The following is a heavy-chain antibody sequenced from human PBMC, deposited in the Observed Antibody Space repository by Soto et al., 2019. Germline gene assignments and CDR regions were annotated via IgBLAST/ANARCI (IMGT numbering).Heavy chain of an antibody. Sequence: GGSLRLSCAASGFTFSSYGMHWVRQAPGKGLEWVAVISYDGSNKYYADSVKGRFTISRDNSKNTLYLQMNSLRAEDTAVYYCAKDGASGCSGGSCYFLYYGMDVWGQGT. CDR3: AKDGASGCSGGSCYFLYYGMDV. D-gene: IGHD2-15*01. CDR1: GFTFSSYG. V-gene: IGHV3-30*18. CDR2: ISYDGSNK. J-gene: IGHJ6*02.